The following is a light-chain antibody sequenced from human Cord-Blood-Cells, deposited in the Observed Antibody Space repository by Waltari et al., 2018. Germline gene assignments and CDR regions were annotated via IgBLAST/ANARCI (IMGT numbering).Light chain of an antibody. CDR2: LGS. Sequence: DIVMTQSPLSLPVTPGEPASISCRSSQSLLHSNGYNYLDWYLQKPGQSPQLLIYLGSNRASGVPDRFSGSGSGTDFTLKISRVEAEDVGVYYCMQALQTPMYTFGQGPSWRSN. J-gene: IGKJ2*01. CDR1: QSLLHSNGYNY. V-gene: IGKV2-28*01. CDR3: MQALQTPMYT.